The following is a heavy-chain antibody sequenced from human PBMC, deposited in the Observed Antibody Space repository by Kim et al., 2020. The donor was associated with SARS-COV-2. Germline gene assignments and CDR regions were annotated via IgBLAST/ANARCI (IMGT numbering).Heavy chain of an antibody. CDR1: GFIFSNYG. D-gene: IGHD2-8*01. V-gene: IGHV3-30*18. CDR3: AKELFVNGHPYDY. J-gene: IGHJ4*02. Sequence: GGSLRLSCAASGFIFSNYGMHWARQAPGRGLEWVAVVSSTGRTQYYADSVKGRFTISRDMSENTVYLQMNSLRTDDTAVYYCAKELFVNGHPYDYWGQGTLVTVSP. CDR2: VSSTGRTQ.